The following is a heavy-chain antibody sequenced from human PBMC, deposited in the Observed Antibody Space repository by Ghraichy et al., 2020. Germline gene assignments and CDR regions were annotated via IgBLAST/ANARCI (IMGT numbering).Heavy chain of an antibody. V-gene: IGHV4-59*01. Sequence: SETLSLTCTVSGGSISSYYWSWIQQPPGKGLEWIGYIYYSGSTNYNPSLKSRVTITVDTSKNQFSLKLSSVTAADTAVYYCARRAQTMIGNYYFDYWGQGTLVTVSS. D-gene: IGHD3-22*01. CDR2: IYYSGST. CDR3: ARRAQTMIGNYYFDY. CDR1: GGSISSYY. J-gene: IGHJ4*02.